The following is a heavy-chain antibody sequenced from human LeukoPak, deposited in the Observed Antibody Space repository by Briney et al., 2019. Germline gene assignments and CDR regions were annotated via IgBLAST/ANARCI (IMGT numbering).Heavy chain of an antibody. CDR1: GDSVSSGSNY. D-gene: IGHD3-10*01. CDR2: IYNSWTT. CDR3: ARVPRGSTAGTLPYFYYYMDV. Sequence: SQTLSPTCTVSGDSVSSGSNYWSWIRQPAGKGLEWIGRIYNSWTTNYNPSLKSRVTISVDTSKNQFSLKLSSVTAADTAVYYCARVPRGSTAGTLPYFYYYMDVWGKGTTVIVSS. J-gene: IGHJ6*03. V-gene: IGHV4-61*02.